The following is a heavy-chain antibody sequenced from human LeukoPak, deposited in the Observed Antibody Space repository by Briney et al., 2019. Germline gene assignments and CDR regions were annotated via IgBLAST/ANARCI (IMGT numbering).Heavy chain of an antibody. CDR3: ASGRGEYGMDV. J-gene: IGHJ6*02. CDR2: IYYSGST. D-gene: IGHD3-10*01. V-gene: IGHV4-30-4*01. CDR1: GGSISRGDYY. Sequence: PSQTLSLTCTLPGGSISRGDYYWSWIGQPPGKGLEWIGYIYYSGSTYYNPSLKSRVTISVDTSKNQFSLKLSSVTAADTAVYYCASGRGEYGMDVWGQGTTVTVSS.